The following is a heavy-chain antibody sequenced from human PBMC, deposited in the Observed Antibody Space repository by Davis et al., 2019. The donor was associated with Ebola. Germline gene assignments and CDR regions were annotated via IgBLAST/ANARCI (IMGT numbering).Heavy chain of an antibody. D-gene: IGHD6-19*01. CDR1: GFTFSDYY. CDR2: IGPSGNSF. V-gene: IGHV3-11*01. CDR3: ASSVWPHTLAH. Sequence: GESLKISCEVSGFTFSDYYMSWIRQAPGKGLEWIAYIGPSGNSFYCADSVKGRFTISRDKTKNTLYVQMNSLGADDTALYYCASSVWPHTLAHWGQGTPVSVSS. J-gene: IGHJ4*02.